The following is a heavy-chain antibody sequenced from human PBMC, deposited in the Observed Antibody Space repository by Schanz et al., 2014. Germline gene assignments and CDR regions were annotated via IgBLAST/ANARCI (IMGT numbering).Heavy chain of an antibody. CDR1: EFTFSSYK. D-gene: IGHD2-15*01. Sequence: EVQLVESGGGLVKPGGSLRLSCEASEFTFSSYKMNWVRQAPGKGLEWVSSISSSGSYIHYADSVKGRFSISRDNAKNSLFLQMNRLRAEDTAVYYCAKARRKSNCSGGRCFHYSYYGMDVWGQGTTVTV. J-gene: IGHJ6*02. CDR3: AKARRKSNCSGGRCFHYSYYGMDV. V-gene: IGHV3-21*04. CDR2: ISSSGSYI.